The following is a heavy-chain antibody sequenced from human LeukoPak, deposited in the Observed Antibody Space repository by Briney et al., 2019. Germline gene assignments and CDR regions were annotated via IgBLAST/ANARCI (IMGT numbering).Heavy chain of an antibody. J-gene: IGHJ6*02. CDR2: IYYSGST. V-gene: IGHV4-59*06. D-gene: IGHD3-3*01. CDR1: GSSISSYY. Sequence: PSETLSLTCTVSGSSISSYYWSWIRQPPGKGLEWIGYIYYSGSTYYNPSLKSRVTISVDTSKNQFSLKLSSVTAADTAVYYCAGAVNTYYDFWSGPQAYGMDVWGQGTTVTVSS. CDR3: AGAVNTYYDFWSGPQAYGMDV.